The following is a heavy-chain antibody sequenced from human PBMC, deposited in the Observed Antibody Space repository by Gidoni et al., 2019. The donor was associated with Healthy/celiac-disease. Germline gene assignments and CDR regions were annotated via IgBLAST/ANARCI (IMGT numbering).Heavy chain of an antibody. CDR1: GGSLSSYY. CDR3: ARSYYDSSGYYWGSYYYYGMDV. J-gene: IGHJ6*02. V-gene: IGHV4-59*01. CDR2: IYYSGST. D-gene: IGHD3-22*01. Sequence: QVQLQESGPGLVKPSETLSLTCTVSGGSLSSYYWSWIRQPPGKGLEWIGYIYYSGSTNYHPSLKSRVTISVDTSKNQFSLKLSSVTAADTAVYYCARSYYDSSGYYWGSYYYYGMDVWGQGTTVTVSS.